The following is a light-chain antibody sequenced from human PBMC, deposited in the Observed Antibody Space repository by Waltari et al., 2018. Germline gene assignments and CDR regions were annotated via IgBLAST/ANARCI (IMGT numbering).Light chain of an antibody. Sequence: DIQMTQSPSSLSASVGDRVTITCQASQDISFYLNWYHQKPGKAPKLLIYDASNLETGVPSRFSGSGSGTDFTFTISSLQPEDIATYYCQQYDNLSQAFGQGTKLEIK. V-gene: IGKV1-33*01. CDR2: DAS. CDR1: QDISFY. J-gene: IGKJ2*01. CDR3: QQYDNLSQA.